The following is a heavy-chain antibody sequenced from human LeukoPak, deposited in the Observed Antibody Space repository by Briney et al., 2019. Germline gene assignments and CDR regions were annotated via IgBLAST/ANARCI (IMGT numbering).Heavy chain of an antibody. J-gene: IGHJ4*02. CDR1: GGTFSSYA. D-gene: IGHD3-10*01. V-gene: IGHV1-69*13. Sequence: ASVKVSCKASGGTFSSYAISWVRQAPGQGLEWMGGIIPIFGTANYAQKFQGRVTITADESTSTAYMELSSLRSEDTAVYYCARSELLWFGGVNSGFDYWGQGTLVTVSS. CDR3: ARSELLWFGGVNSGFDY. CDR2: IIPIFGTA.